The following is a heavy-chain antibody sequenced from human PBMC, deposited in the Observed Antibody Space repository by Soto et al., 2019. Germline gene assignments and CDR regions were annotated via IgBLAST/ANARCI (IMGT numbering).Heavy chain of an antibody. CDR3: ARDVRVPDCTNGVCHLLYYFDY. D-gene: IGHD2-8*01. V-gene: IGHV1-2*04. Sequence: ASLKVSCKASGYTFTGYYMHWVRQAPGQGLEWMGWINPNSGGTNYAQKFQGWVTMTRDTSISTAYMELSRLRSDDTAVYYCARDVRVPDCTNGVCHLLYYFDYWGQGTLVTVSS. CDR2: INPNSGGT. J-gene: IGHJ4*02. CDR1: GYTFTGYY.